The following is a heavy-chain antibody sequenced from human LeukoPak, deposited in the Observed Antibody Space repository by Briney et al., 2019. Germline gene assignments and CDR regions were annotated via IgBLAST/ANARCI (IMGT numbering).Heavy chain of an antibody. CDR3: AKDVVVVAATPEDLFDY. CDR1: GFTFSSYG. D-gene: IGHD2-15*01. J-gene: IGHJ4*02. V-gene: IGHV3-30*18. Sequence: PGGSLRLSCAASGFTFSSYGMHWVRQAPGKGLEWVAVISYDGSNKYYADSVKGRFTISRDNSKNTLYLQMNSLRAEDTAVYYCAKDVVVVAATPEDLFDYWGQGTLVTVSS. CDR2: ISYDGSNK.